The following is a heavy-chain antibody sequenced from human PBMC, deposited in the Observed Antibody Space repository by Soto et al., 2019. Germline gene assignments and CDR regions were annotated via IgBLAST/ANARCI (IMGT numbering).Heavy chain of an antibody. V-gene: IGHV4-30-4*01. Sequence: LSLTCTVSGGSISSGDYYWGWIRQPPGKGLEWIGYIYYSGSTYYNPSLKSRVTISVDTSKNQFSLKLSSVTAADTAVYYCARAGIAALPRALRDAFDIWGQGTMVTVSS. CDR2: IYYSGST. CDR3: ARAGIAALPRALRDAFDI. D-gene: IGHD6-6*01. CDR1: GGSISSGDYY. J-gene: IGHJ3*02.